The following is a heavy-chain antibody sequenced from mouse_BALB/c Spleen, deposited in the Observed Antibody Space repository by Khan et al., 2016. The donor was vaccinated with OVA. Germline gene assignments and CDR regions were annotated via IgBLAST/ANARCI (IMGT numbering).Heavy chain of an antibody. CDR3: ARDDGYSLFAY. D-gene: IGHD2-3*01. Sequence: QVQLQQPGPELVRPGVSVKISCKGPDYTFTAYPMHWVQQSHVKSLEWIGAVSTYYGNTNYNQKFKGTAIMTVDKSSSTAYMELARLTSEASAIYYCARDDGYSLFAYWGQGTLVTVSA. CDR2: VSTYYGNT. V-gene: IGHV1S137*01. J-gene: IGHJ3*01. CDR1: DYTFTAYP.